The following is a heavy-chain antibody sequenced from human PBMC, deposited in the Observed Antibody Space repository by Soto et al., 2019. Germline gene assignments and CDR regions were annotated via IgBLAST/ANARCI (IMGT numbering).Heavy chain of an antibody. CDR3: ARGSSDWLPYFDY. CDR1: GYTFTSHA. D-gene: IGHD3-9*01. Sequence: QLVQSGAEVKQPGASVKVSCKASGYTFTSHAMHLVRQAPGQRLEWMGWINSANGNTKYSQKFQGRATITRDTSSSTAYMELSSLRSEDTAVYFCARGSSDWLPYFDYWGQGSLVTVSS. J-gene: IGHJ4*02. V-gene: IGHV1-3*01. CDR2: INSANGNT.